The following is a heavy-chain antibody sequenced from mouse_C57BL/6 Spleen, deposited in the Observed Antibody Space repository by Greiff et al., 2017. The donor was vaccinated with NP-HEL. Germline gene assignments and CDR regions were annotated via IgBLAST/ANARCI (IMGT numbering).Heavy chain of an antibody. Sequence: QVQLQQPGAELVRPGSSVKLSCKASGYTFTSSWMHWVKQRPIQGLEWIGNIDPSDSETHYNQKFKDKATLTVDKSSSTAYMQLSSLTSEDSAVYYGARWDYGRYFEFWGTGTTVTVSS. CDR2: IDPSDSET. J-gene: IGHJ1*03. V-gene: IGHV1-52*01. CDR3: ARWDYGRYFEF. CDR1: GYTFTSSW. D-gene: IGHD1-2*01.